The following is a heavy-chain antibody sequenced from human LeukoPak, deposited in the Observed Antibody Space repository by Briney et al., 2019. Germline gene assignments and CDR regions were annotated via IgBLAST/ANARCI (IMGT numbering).Heavy chain of an antibody. D-gene: IGHD3-3*01. CDR2: IYYSGST. CDR1: GGSISSYY. Sequence: SETLSLTCTVSGGSISSYYWSWIRQPPGKGLEWIGYIYYSGSTNYNPSLKSRVTMSVDTSKNQFSLKLSSVTAADTAVYYCARGLYYDFWSGPPRLDAFDIWGQGTMVTVSS. CDR3: ARGLYYDFWSGPPRLDAFDI. J-gene: IGHJ3*02. V-gene: IGHV4-59*12.